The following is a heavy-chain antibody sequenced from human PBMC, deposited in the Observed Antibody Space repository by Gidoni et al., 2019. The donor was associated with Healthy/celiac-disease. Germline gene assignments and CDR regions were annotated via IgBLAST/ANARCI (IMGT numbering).Heavy chain of an antibody. D-gene: IGHD3-22*01. J-gene: IGHJ3*02. CDR1: GGSFSGYY. CDR3: ARGQGLRYDSSGYYRSIAFDI. V-gene: IGHV4-34*01. Sequence: QVQLQQWGAGLLKPSETLSLTCAIYGGSFSGYYWSWIRQPPGKGLEWIGEINHSGSTNYNPSLKSRVTISVDTSKNQFSLKLCSVTAADTAVYYCARGQGLRYDSSGYYRSIAFDIWGQGTMVTVSS. CDR2: INHSGST.